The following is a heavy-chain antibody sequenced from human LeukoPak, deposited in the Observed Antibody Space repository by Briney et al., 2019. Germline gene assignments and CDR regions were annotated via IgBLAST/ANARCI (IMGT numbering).Heavy chain of an antibody. J-gene: IGHJ4*02. CDR2: IIPIFGTA. V-gene: IGHV1-69*05. CDR1: GGTFSSYA. Sequence: SVKVSCKASGGTFSSYAISWVRQAPGQGLEWMGGIIPIFGTANYAQKFQGRDTITTDESTSTAYMELSSLRSEDTAVYYCARARVPWELPYYFDYWGQGTLVTVSS. D-gene: IGHD1-26*01. CDR3: ARARVPWELPYYFDY.